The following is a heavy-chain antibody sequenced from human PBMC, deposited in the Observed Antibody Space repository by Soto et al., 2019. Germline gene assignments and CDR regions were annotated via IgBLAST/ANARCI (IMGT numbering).Heavy chain of an antibody. D-gene: IGHD6-6*01. CDR1: GFLFSNFF. CDR2: ISSDEKIK. CDR3: ARGLRSVLDY. V-gene: IGHV3-33*01. Sequence: GGSLILSCVSSGFLFSNFFMHLVRPAPGKGLEWVAVISSDEKIKQYADSVRGRFAISRDNSKNTLYLQMTSLRAEDTAIYYCARGLRSVLDYWGQGKLVTFS. J-gene: IGHJ4*02.